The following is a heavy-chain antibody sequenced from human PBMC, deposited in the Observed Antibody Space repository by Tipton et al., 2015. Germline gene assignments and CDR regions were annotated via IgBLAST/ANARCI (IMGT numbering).Heavy chain of an antibody. CDR1: GYSISSGYY. CDR3: ARDLEHGMDV. Sequence: TLSLTCAVSGYSISSGYYWGWIRQPPGKGLEWIGSIYHSGSTYYNSSLKSRVTISVDTSKNQFSLTLNSVAAADTAVYYCARDLEHGMDVWGQGTTVTVSS. CDR2: IYHSGST. V-gene: IGHV4-38-2*02. J-gene: IGHJ6*02. D-gene: IGHD5-24*01.